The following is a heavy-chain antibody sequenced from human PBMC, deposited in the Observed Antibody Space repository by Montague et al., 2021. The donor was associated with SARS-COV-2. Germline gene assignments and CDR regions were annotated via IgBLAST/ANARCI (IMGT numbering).Heavy chain of an antibody. D-gene: IGHD2-15*01. Sequence: SLRLSCAASGFTFSSYAMSWVRQAPGKGLEWVSAISGSGGSTYYADSVKGRFTISRDNSKNPLYLQLNSLRAEVTAVYYCAKDRIVVVVAALFDPWGQGTLVTVSS. CDR3: AKDRIVVVVAALFDP. CDR1: GFTFSSYA. V-gene: IGHV3-23*01. J-gene: IGHJ5*02. CDR2: ISGSGGST.